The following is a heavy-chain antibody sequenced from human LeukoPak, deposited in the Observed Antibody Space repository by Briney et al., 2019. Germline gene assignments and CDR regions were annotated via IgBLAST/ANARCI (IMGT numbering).Heavy chain of an antibody. J-gene: IGHJ4*02. D-gene: IGHD4-17*01. CDR3: ARGRMTTVTTATLDY. V-gene: IGHV4-59*01. CDR2: IYYSGST. Sequence: SETLSLTCTVAGVSISSYYWSWIRQRPGKGLKWRVNIYYSGSTNYNPSLKSRVTISVDTSKNQFSLKLSSVTAADTAVYYCARGRMTTVTTATLDYWGQGTLVTVSS. CDR1: GVSISSYY.